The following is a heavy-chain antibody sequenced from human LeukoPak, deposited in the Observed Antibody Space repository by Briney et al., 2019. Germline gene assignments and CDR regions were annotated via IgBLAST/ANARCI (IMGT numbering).Heavy chain of an antibody. D-gene: IGHD2-15*01. J-gene: IGHJ3*02. CDR3: ARVFGGSDAFDI. CDR1: GFIFSRYW. V-gene: IGHV3-7*04. Sequence: GSLRFSCAASGFIFSRYWMSWIRQAPGKGLEWVANIKEDGSEKYCVDSVKGRFTISRDNAKNSLSLQVSSLRAEDTALYYCARVFGGSDAFDIWGQGTMVTVSS. CDR2: IKEDGSEK.